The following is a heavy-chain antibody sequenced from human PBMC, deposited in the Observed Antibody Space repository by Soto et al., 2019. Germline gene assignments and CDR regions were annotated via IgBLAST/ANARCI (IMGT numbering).Heavy chain of an antibody. D-gene: IGHD6-6*01. CDR3: AKVHSQAARWDAFDI. Sequence: GGSLRLSCAASGFTFDDYTMHWVRQAPGKGLEWVSLISWDGGSTYYADSVKGRFTISRDNSKNSLYLQMNSLRTEDTALYYCAKVHSQAARWDAFDIWGQGTMVTVSS. V-gene: IGHV3-43*01. CDR1: GFTFDDYT. CDR2: ISWDGGST. J-gene: IGHJ3*02.